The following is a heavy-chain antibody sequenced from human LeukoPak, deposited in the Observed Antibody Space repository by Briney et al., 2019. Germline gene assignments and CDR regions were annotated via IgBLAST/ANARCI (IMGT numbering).Heavy chain of an antibody. J-gene: IGHJ4*02. Sequence: GGSLRLSCAASGFTFSSYEMNWVRQAPGKGLEWVSYISGSGSTIYYADSVKGRFTISRDNAKNSLYLQMYSLRAEDTAVYYCAREYYDILGTFDYWGQGTLVTVSS. CDR2: ISGSGSTI. CDR3: AREYYDILGTFDY. D-gene: IGHD3-9*01. CDR1: GFTFSSYE. V-gene: IGHV3-48*03.